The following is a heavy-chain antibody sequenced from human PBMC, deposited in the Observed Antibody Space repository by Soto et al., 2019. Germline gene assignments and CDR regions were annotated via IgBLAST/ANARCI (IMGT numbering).Heavy chain of an antibody. CDR1: GGSISSGGHF. J-gene: IGHJ4*02. CDR3: ASVSRVAAEGGSYLDY. V-gene: IGHV4-31*02. Sequence: SETLSLTCSFSGGSISSGGHFWSWVRQHPGKGLEWIGYIYHTGNTYYNPSFKSRVIMSVDTSQNQFSLKLNYVTAADTALYFCASVSRVAAEGGSYLDYWGQGILVTVSS. D-gene: IGHD6-13*01. CDR2: IYHTGNT.